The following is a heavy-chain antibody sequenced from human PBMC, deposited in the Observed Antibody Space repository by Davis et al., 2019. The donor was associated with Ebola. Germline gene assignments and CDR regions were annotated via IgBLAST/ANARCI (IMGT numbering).Heavy chain of an antibody. CDR3: ARSGYRGWFDP. Sequence: PSETLSLTCTVSGGSISSGGYYWSWIRQHPGKGLEWIGYIYYSGSTYYNPSLKSRVTISVDTSKNQFSLKLSSVTAADTAVYYCARSGYRGWFDPWGQGTLVTVSS. CDR2: IYYSGST. D-gene: IGHD5-18*01. J-gene: IGHJ5*02. CDR1: GGSISSGGYY. V-gene: IGHV4-31*03.